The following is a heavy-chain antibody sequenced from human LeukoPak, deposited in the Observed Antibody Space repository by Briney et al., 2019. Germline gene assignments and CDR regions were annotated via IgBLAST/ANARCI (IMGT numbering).Heavy chain of an antibody. V-gene: IGHV3-30*18. Sequence: GGSLRLSCVASGFIFSNYGMHWVRQAPGKGLEWVAVISYDGSNKFYADSVKGRFTISRDNSKNTLYLQMNSLRAEDTALYYCAKDYYGSWGQGTLVTVSS. CDR2: ISYDGSNK. J-gene: IGHJ4*02. CDR1: GFIFSNYG. D-gene: IGHD3-10*01. CDR3: AKDYYGS.